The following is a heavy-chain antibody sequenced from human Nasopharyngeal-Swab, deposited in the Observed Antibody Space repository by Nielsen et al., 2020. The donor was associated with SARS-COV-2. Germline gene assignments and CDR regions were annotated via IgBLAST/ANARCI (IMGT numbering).Heavy chain of an antibody. Sequence: SVKVSCKASGGTFSSHAISWVRQAPGQGLEWMGGIIPIFGTANYAQKFQGRVTITADKSTSTAYMELSSLRSEDTAVYYCATVKTYYYDSSGDRGDAFDIWGQGTMVTVSS. CDR2: IIPIFGTA. CDR1: GGTFSSHA. D-gene: IGHD3-22*01. V-gene: IGHV1-69*06. CDR3: ATVKTYYYDSSGDRGDAFDI. J-gene: IGHJ3*02.